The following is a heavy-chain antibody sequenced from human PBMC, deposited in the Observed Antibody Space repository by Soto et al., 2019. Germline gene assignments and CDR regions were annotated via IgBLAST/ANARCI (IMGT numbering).Heavy chain of an antibody. CDR3: VALGAHIF. V-gene: IGHV3-13*04. D-gene: IGHD2-8*02. CDR2: IASAGDT. Sequence: EVQLVESGGGLVQPGGSLRLSCVVSGFTFSNYDMHWVRQATGKGLEWVSAIASAGDTYYADSVKGRFTISRENAGDSLFLKMSSLRVGDTVVYYCVALGAHIFWGQGTLVTVSS. CDR1: GFTFSNYD. J-gene: IGHJ4*02.